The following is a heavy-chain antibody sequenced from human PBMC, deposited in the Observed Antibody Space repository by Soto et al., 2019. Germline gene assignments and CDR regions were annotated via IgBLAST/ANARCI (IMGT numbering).Heavy chain of an antibody. CDR2: IIPLFGTA. V-gene: IGHV1-69*06. CDR1: GGTFSTYG. D-gene: IGHD2-15*01. CDR3: ARDQGEHIVVFESNASYGMDV. Sequence: QVQLVQSGAEVKKPGSSVKVSCKASGGTFSTYGLNWVRQAHGQGLEWMGGIIPLFGTANYAQKFQGRVTITADKSTSTAYMELSSLRSEDTAMYYCARDQGEHIVVFESNASYGMDVWGQGTTVTVSS. J-gene: IGHJ6*02.